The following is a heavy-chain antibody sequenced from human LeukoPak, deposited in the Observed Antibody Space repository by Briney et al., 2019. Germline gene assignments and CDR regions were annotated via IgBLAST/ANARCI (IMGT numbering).Heavy chain of an antibody. D-gene: IGHD6-19*01. J-gene: IGHJ4*02. CDR2: ITDDSKTM. CDR1: GFTFSNYA. V-gene: IGHV3-48*04. Sequence: GGSLRLSCAASGFTFSNYAMTWVRQAPGKGLEWTSYITDDSKTMYYADSVKGRFTISRDNAKNALYQQMNSLRGEDTAVYYCVARGGWARFDYWGQGTLVTVSS. CDR3: VARGGWARFDY.